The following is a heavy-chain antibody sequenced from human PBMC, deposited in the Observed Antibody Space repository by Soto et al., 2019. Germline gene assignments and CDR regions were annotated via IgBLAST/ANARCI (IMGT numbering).Heavy chain of an antibody. CDR2: ISAYNGNT. CDR3: ARDSPPMDV. J-gene: IGHJ6*02. V-gene: IGHV1-18*01. Sequence: ASVKVSCKASGYTFTSYAISWVRQAPGQGLEWMGWISAYNGNTNYAQKLQGRVTMTTDTSTSTDYMELRSLRSDDTAVYYCARDSPPMDVWGQGTTVTVSS. CDR1: GYTFTSYA.